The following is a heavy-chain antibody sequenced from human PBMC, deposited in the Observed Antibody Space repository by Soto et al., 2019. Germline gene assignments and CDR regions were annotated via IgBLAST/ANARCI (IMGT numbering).Heavy chain of an antibody. CDR3: ARDGYCGGDCYLDY. D-gene: IGHD2-21*02. CDR2: LIPIFGTA. CDR1: GGTFSSYA. V-gene: IGHV1-69*06. J-gene: IGHJ4*02. Sequence: SVKVSCKASGGTFSSYAISWVRQAPGQGLAWMGGLIPIFGTANYAQKFQGRVTITADKSTSTAYMELSSLRSEDTAVYYCARDGYCGGDCYLDYWGQGTTVTVSS.